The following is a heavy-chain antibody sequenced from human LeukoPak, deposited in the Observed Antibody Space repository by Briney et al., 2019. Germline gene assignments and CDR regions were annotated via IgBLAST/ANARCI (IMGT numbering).Heavy chain of an antibody. CDR3: ATMYSSGWYYFDY. Sequence: SETLSLTCNVSGGYISGYYWSWIRQPPGKGLEWIGYIYYSGSTNYSPSLKSRVTISLDTSKNQFSLKLSSVTAADTAMYYCATMYSSGWYYFDYWGQGTLVTVSS. J-gene: IGHJ4*02. CDR1: GGYISGYY. D-gene: IGHD6-19*01. V-gene: IGHV4-59*01. CDR2: IYYSGST.